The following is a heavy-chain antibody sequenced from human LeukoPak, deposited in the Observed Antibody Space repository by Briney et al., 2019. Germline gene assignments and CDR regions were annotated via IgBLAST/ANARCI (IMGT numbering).Heavy chain of an antibody. Sequence: GGSLRRSCAVSGFTSTNAWLCWVGQAPGKGLEWIGRIKSKTYGGTIDYAAPVKGRFTISRDDSENTLYLQMNSLKTEDTAVYYYTTDSGYNYPYATFDYWGQGTLVTVSS. D-gene: IGHD5-12*01. CDR3: TTDSGYNYPYATFDY. CDR2: IKSKTYGGTI. V-gene: IGHV3-15*01. CDR1: GFTSTNAW. J-gene: IGHJ4*02.